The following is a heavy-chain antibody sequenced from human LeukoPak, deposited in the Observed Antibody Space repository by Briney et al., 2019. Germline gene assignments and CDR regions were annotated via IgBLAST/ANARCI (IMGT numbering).Heavy chain of an antibody. Sequence: SLXLSXXXXGFTXXXXAMHWVRXAPGKGLEWVAVISYDGSNKYYADSVKGRFTISRDNSKNTLYLQMNSLRAEDTAVYYCARDICSSTSCGYYYYGMDVWGQGTTVTVSS. J-gene: IGHJ6*02. D-gene: IGHD2-2*01. CDR1: GFTXXXXA. CDR3: ARDICSSTSCGYYYYGMDV. V-gene: IGHV3-30-3*01. CDR2: ISYDGSNK.